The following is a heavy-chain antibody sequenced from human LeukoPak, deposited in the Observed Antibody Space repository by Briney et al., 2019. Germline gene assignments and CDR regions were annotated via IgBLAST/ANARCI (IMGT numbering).Heavy chain of an antibody. V-gene: IGHV3-7*01. D-gene: IGHD2-15*01. CDR3: ARDVVPSNYYYYMDV. J-gene: IGHJ6*03. CDR1: GFTFSSYW. Sequence: QPGGSLRLSCAASGFTFSSYWMSWVRQAPGKGLEWVANIKQDGSEKYYVDSVKGRFTISRDNAKNSLYLQMNSLRAEDTAVYYCARDVVPSNYYYYMDVWGTGTTVTVSS. CDR2: IKQDGSEK.